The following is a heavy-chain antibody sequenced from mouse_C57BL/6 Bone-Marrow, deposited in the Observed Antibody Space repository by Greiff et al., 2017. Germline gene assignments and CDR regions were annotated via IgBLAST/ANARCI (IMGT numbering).Heavy chain of an antibody. CDR2: INPSSGYT. J-gene: IGHJ3*01. D-gene: IGHD1-1*01. V-gene: IGHV1-4*01. CDR3: ARRGTTGSSWFAY. Sequence: VKLQQSGAELARPGASVKMSCKASGYTFTSYTMHWVKQRPGQGLEWIGYINPSSGYTKYNQKFKDKATLTADKSSSTAYMQLSSLTSEDSAVYYCARRGTTGSSWFAYWGQGTLVTVSA. CDR1: GYTFTSYT.